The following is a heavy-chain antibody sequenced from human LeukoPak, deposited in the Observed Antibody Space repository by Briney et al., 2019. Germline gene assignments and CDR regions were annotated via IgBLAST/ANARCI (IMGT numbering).Heavy chain of an antibody. D-gene: IGHD6-13*01. CDR3: ARGLLAAAGLFQH. CDR1: GGSFSGYY. J-gene: IGHJ1*01. CDR2: INHSGST. Sequence: SETLSLTCAVYGGSFSGYYWSWIRQPPGKGLEWIGEINHSGSTNYNPSLKSRVAISVDTSKNQFSLKLSSVTAADTAVYYCARGLLAAAGLFQHWGQGTLVTVSS. V-gene: IGHV4-34*01.